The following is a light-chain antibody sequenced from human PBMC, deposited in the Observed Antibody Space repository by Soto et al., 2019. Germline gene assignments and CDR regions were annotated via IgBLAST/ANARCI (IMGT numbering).Light chain of an antibody. V-gene: IGKV3-15*01. Sequence: EIVMTHSPATLSVSPGERATPSCRASQSVSSNFAWYQQKPGQAPRLLIYGASTRATGIPAMFSGSGSGTEFTLTISRLEPEDFAVYYCQQYGSSPTWTFGQGTKVDIK. CDR1: QSVSSN. CDR3: QQYGSSPTWT. CDR2: GAS. J-gene: IGKJ1*01.